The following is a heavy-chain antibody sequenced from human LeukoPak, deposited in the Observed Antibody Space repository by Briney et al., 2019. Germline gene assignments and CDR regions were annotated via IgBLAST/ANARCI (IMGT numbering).Heavy chain of an antibody. J-gene: IGHJ5*02. CDR3: AKYDILTGSPPFDP. V-gene: IGHV3-23*01. CDR2: ISGSGGST. Sequence: GGSLRLSCAASGFTFSGYAMSWVRQAPGKGLEWVSAISGSGGSTYYADSVKGRFTISRDNSKNTLYLQMNSLRAEDTAVYYCAKYDILTGSPPFDPWGQGTLVTVSS. D-gene: IGHD3-9*01. CDR1: GFTFSGYA.